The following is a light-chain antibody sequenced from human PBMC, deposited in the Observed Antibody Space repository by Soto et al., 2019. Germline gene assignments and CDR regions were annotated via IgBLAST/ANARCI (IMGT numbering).Light chain of an antibody. V-gene: IGLV2-11*01. Sequence: QSALTQPRSVSGSPGQSVTISCTGTNRDVGISRSISWYQQLPGKAPKLIISDVTKRPSGVPYRFSGSKSGNTASLTISGLQSDDEADYYCCSYEGRFFFGTGTKVTVL. CDR1: NRDVGISRS. CDR3: CSYEGRFF. CDR2: DVT. J-gene: IGLJ1*01.